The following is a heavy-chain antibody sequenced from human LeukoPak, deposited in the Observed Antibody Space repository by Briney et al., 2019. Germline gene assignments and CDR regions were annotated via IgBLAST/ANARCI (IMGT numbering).Heavy chain of an antibody. CDR1: GFTFSSYG. V-gene: IGHV3-30*03. CDR2: ISYDGSNK. CDR3: ARDRDWGSGYFDY. Sequence: PGRSLRLSCAASGFTFSSYGMHWVRQAPGKGLEWVAVISYDGSNKYYADSVKGRFTISRDNSKNSLYLQMNSLRAEDTAVYYCARDRDWGSGYFDYWGQGTLVTVSS. J-gene: IGHJ4*02. D-gene: IGHD7-27*01.